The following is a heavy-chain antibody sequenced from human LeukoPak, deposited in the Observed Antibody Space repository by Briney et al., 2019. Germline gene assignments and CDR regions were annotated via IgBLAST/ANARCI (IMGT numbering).Heavy chain of an antibody. CDR1: GFSVSNNY. CDR2: IYGDGRT. CDR3: AKVAATWDY. V-gene: IGHV3-53*01. J-gene: IGHJ4*02. D-gene: IGHD6-13*01. Sequence: GGSLRLSCVVSGFSVSNNYIIWVRQAPGNGLERVSVIYGDGRTSHSASVKGRFTISRDNSKNTLYLQMNSLRAEDTAVYYCAKVAATWDYWGQGTLVTVSS.